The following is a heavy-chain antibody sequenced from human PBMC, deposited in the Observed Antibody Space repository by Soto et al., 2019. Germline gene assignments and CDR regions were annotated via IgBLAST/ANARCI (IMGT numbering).Heavy chain of an antibody. CDR3: AREIYDFWSGYLPPTDY. V-gene: IGHV3-7*01. CDR2: IKQDGSEK. D-gene: IGHD3-3*01. Sequence: RRCVIQAPKKGLEWVANIKQDGSEKYYVDSVKGRFTISRDNAKNSLYLQMNSLRAEDTAVYYCAREIYDFWSGYLPPTDYWGQGTLVTVSS. J-gene: IGHJ4*02.